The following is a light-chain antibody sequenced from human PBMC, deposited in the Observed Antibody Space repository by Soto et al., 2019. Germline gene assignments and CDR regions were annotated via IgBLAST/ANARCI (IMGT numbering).Light chain of an antibody. V-gene: IGKV3-20*01. J-gene: IGKJ4*01. CDR2: GAS. CDR3: QQYETSVT. CDR1: QPVTSNY. Sequence: EIVLTQSPGTLSLSPGERATLSCRASQPVTSNYLAWYQHKPGQAPRLLIYGASTRATAIPDRFSGSGSATDFTLTISRLEPEDFAVYYCQQYETSVTFGGGTKVEIK.